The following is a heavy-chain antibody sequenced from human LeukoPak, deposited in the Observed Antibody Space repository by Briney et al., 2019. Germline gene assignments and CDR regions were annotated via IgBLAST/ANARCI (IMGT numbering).Heavy chain of an antibody. V-gene: IGHV1-69*04. J-gene: IGHJ4*02. CDR2: IIPILGIA. CDR3: ARDIPEGGYDGVGYYFDY. CDR1: GGTFSSYA. D-gene: IGHD5-12*01. Sequence: GASVKVSRKASGGTFSSYAISWVRQAPGQGLEWMGRIIPILGIANYAQKFQGRVTITADKSTSTAYMELSSLRSEDTAVYYCARDIPEGGYDGVGYYFDYWGQGTLVTVSS.